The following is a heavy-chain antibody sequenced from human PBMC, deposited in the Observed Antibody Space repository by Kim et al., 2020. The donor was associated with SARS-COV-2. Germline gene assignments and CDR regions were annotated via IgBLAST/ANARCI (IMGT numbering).Heavy chain of an antibody. V-gene: IGHV3-30*18. J-gene: IGHJ4*02. Sequence: GGSLRLSCAASGFTFSSYGMHWVRQAPGKGLEWVAVIPYDGSNKYYADSVKGRFTISRDNSKNTLYLQMNSLRAEDTAVYYCAKDLWPFTPAVATMGGGIDYWGQGTLVTVSS. CDR1: GFTFSSYG. D-gene: IGHD5-12*01. CDR3: AKDLWPFTPAVATMGGGIDY. CDR2: IPYDGSNK.